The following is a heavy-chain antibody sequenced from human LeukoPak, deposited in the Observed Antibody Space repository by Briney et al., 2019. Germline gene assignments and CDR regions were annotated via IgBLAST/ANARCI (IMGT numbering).Heavy chain of an antibody. V-gene: IGHV3-30*04. CDR1: GFTFSTYT. D-gene: IGHD6-19*01. J-gene: IGHJ5*02. Sequence: GGSLRLCCAASGFTFSTYTMTWVRQAAGKGLEWVAVISYDGSNKYYADSVKGRFTISRDNSKNTLYLQMNSLRAEDTAVYYCARAVADWFDPWGQGTLVTVSS. CDR2: ISYDGSNK. CDR3: ARAVADWFDP.